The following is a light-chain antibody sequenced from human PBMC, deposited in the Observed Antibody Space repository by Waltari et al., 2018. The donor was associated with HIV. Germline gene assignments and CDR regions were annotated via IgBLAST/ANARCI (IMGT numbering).Light chain of an antibody. Sequence: QSALTQPPSASGSPGQSVTISCTGTSSDVGSYNYVSWYQQHPGKAPKRIIYDVSQRPSGVPDRFSGSKSGNTASLTVSGLQAEDEADYYCSSYAGSNNLLFGGGTKLTVL. J-gene: IGLJ2*01. CDR1: SSDVGSYNY. CDR2: DVS. CDR3: SSYAGSNNLL. V-gene: IGLV2-8*01.